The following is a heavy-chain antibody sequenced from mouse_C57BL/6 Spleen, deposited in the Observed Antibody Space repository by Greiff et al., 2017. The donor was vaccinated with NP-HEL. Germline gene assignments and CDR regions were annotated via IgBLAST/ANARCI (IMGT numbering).Heavy chain of an antibody. D-gene: IGHD1-1*01. CDR2: ISSGSSTI. CDR3: AREGDTYSTYYYGSSYWYFDV. Sequence: EVQLVESGGGLVKPGGSLKLSCAASGFTFSDYGMHWVRQAPEKGLEWVAYISSGSSTIYYADTVKGRFTISRDNAKNTLFLQMNSLRSEDTAMYYCAREGDTYSTYYYGSSYWYFDVWGTGTTVTVSS. V-gene: IGHV5-17*01. CDR1: GFTFSDYG. J-gene: IGHJ1*03.